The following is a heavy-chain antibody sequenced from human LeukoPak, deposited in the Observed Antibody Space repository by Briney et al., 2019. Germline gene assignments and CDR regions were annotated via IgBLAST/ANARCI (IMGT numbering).Heavy chain of an antibody. CDR2: ISASNGKT. J-gene: IGHJ5*02. V-gene: IGHV1-18*01. D-gene: IGHD3-9*01. CDR1: GYIFVSYG. CDR3: AREGAVYDSLTGYLAWFDP. Sequence: ASVKVFCKASGYIFVSYGITWVRQAPGQGLEWMGWISASNGKTNYAQKFQGRVTMTTDTSRSTVYMELRSLTSDDTAVYFCAREGAVYDSLTGYLAWFDPWGQGAQVIVSS.